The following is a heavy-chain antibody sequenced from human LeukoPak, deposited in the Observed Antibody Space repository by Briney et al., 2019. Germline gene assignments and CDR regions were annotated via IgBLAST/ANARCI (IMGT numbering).Heavy chain of an antibody. CDR3: ARVPGCSGGSCYPIYGMDV. J-gene: IGHJ6*02. Sequence: GGSLRLSCAASGFTVTDNYMNWVRQAPGKGLEWVSYISSSGSTIYYADSVKGRFTISRDNAKNSLYLQMNSLRAEDTAVYYCARVPGCSGGSCYPIYGMDVWGQGTTVTVSS. D-gene: IGHD2-15*01. CDR2: ISSSGSTI. CDR1: GFTVTDNY. V-gene: IGHV3-11*01.